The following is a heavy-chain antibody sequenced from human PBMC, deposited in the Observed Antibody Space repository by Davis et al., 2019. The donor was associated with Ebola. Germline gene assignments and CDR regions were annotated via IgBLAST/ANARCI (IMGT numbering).Heavy chain of an antibody. CDR2: INPNSGGT. CDR1: GYTFTGYY. D-gene: IGHD6-6*01. Sequence: ASVKVSCKASGYTFTGYYMHWVRQAPGQGLEWMGWINPNSGGTNYAQKFQGRVTMTRDTSISTAYMELSRLRSDDTAVYYCARDLYSSSSGHYYYGMDVWGQGTTVTVSS. V-gene: IGHV1-2*02. J-gene: IGHJ6*02. CDR3: ARDLYSSSSGHYYYGMDV.